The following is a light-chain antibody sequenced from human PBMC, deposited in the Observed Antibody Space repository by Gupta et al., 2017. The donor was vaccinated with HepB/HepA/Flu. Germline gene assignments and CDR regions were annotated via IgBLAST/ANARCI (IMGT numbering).Light chain of an antibody. Sequence: EIVLTQSPATLSLSPGERATLSCRASQSVDSYLIWYQQKPGQAPRLLIYYTSTRATGVSDRFSGSGSGTDFTLTISSLEPEDFAVYYCQQRRSWPLTFGQGTRLEIK. J-gene: IGKJ5*01. CDR3: QQRRSWPLT. CDR2: YTS. V-gene: IGKV3-11*01. CDR1: QSVDSY.